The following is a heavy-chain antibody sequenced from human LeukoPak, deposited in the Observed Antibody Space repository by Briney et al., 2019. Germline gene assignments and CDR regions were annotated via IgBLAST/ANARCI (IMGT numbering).Heavy chain of an antibody. Sequence: GGSLRLSCAASGFTFSSYAMHWVRQAPGKGLEWMAVISYDGSNKYYADSVKGRFTISRDNSKNTLYLQMNSLRAEDTAVYYCARDGDGYVDYWGQGTLVTVSS. V-gene: IGHV3-30*04. CDR3: ARDGDGYVDY. CDR1: GFTFSSYA. D-gene: IGHD5-24*01. J-gene: IGHJ4*02. CDR2: ISYDGSNK.